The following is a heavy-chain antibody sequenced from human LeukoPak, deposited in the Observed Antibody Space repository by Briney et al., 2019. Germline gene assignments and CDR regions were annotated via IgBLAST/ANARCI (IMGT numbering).Heavy chain of an antibody. D-gene: IGHD3-10*01. J-gene: IGHJ4*02. CDR2: IYSGGNT. CDR1: GFTVSSNY. Sequence: GGSLRLSCAAPGFTVSSNYMSWVRQAPGKGLEWVSVIYSGGNTYYVDSVKGRFTISRDNSKNTVYFQLDSLRAEDTAVYYCARTIPYGSGRQHPGKYYFDYWGQGTLVTVSS. V-gene: IGHV3-53*01. CDR3: ARTIPYGSGRQHPGKYYFDY.